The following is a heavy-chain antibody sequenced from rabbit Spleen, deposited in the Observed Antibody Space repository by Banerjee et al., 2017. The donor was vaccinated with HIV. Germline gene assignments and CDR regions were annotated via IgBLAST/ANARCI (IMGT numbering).Heavy chain of an antibody. Sequence: QSLEESGGGLVQPEGSVTLTCTASGFSFSSSYYMCWVRQAPGKGLEWIGCIYTGGSGSTYFASWAKGRFTISKTSSTTVTLQMTSLTAADTATYFCARDTGSSFSSYDVNLSGRGTLVTVS. CDR1: GFSFSSSYY. J-gene: IGHJ6*01. CDR3: ARDTGSSFSSYDVNL. D-gene: IGHD8-1*01. V-gene: IGHV1S40*01. CDR2: IYTGGSGST.